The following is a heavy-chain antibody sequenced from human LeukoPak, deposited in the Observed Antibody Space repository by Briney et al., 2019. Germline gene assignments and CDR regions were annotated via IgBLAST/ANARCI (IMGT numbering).Heavy chain of an antibody. CDR3: ARFPLTTVNYYYGMDV. CDR1: GYTFTSYA. Sequence: ASVKVSCKASGYTFTSYAMNWVRQAPGQGLEWMGWINTNTGNPTYAQGFTGRFVFSLDTSVSTAYLQISSLKAEDTAVYYCARFPLTTVNYYYGMDVWGQGTTVTVSS. CDR2: INTNTGNP. D-gene: IGHD4-17*01. V-gene: IGHV7-4-1*02. J-gene: IGHJ6*02.